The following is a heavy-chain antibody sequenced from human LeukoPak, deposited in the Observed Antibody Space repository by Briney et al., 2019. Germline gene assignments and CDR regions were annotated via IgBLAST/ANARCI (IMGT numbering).Heavy chain of an antibody. CDR1: GFTFSSYS. D-gene: IGHD6-13*01. V-gene: IGHV3-48*02. CDR2: ISSSSSTI. Sequence: GGSLRLSCAASGFTFSSYSMNWVRQAPGKGLEWVSYISSSSSTIYYADSVKGRFTISRDNAKNSLYLQMNSLRDEDTAVYYCTRDVVAAAGTIFDYWGQGTLVTVSS. CDR3: TRDVVAAAGTIFDY. J-gene: IGHJ4*02.